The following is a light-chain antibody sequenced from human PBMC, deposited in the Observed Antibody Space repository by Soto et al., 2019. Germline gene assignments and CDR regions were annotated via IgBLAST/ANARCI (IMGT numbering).Light chain of an antibody. CDR2: GAS. CDR3: QQYEKWPPSIT. CDR1: QSVSSN. V-gene: IGKV3-15*01. J-gene: IGKJ5*01. Sequence: MTQSPSYMSASVGDRVTITCQASQSVSSNLAWYQQKLGQAPRLLIYGASTRATGISARFSGSGSGTEFTLTISSLQSEDFALYFCQQYEKWPPSITFGQGTRLEIK.